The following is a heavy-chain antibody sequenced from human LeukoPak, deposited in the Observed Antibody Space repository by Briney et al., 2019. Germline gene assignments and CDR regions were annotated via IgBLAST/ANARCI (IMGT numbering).Heavy chain of an antibody. Sequence: GGTLRLSCAASGFTFSSYGMSWVRQAPGKGLEWVSAISGSGTGGNTYYGDSVKGRFTISRDNSKNTLYLQMNSLRAEDTAVYYCAKAGSIRFDYWGQGTLVTVSS. CDR3: AKAGSIRFDY. CDR1: GFTFSSYG. V-gene: IGHV3-23*01. CDR2: ISGSGTGGNT. J-gene: IGHJ4*02. D-gene: IGHD1-26*01.